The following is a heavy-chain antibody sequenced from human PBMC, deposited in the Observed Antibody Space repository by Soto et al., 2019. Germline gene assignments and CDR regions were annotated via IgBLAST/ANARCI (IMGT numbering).Heavy chain of an antibody. CDR2: INAGNGNT. CDR3: ARGGGWYVWFDP. CDR1: GYTFTSYA. D-gene: IGHD6-19*01. V-gene: IGHV1-3*01. Sequence: ASVKVSCKASGYTFTSYAMHWVRQAPGQRLEWMGWINAGNGNTKYSQKFQGRVTITRDTSASTAYMELSSLRSEDTAVYYCARGGGWYVWFDPWGHGTLVTVSS. J-gene: IGHJ5*02.